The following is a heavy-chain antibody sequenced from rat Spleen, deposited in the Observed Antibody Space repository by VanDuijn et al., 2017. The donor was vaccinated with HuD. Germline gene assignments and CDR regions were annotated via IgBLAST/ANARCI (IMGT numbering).Heavy chain of an antibody. V-gene: IGHV5-29*01. CDR3: ARRHYGYTDYFDY. Sequence: EVQLVASNGGLVQPGRSLKLSCAASGFTFNDHFMAWVRQAPTKGLEWVASISYGDSSGHSSTYYRDSVKGRFTISRDNAKSTLSLQMDSLRSEDTATFYCARRHYGYTDYFDYWGQGVMVTVSS. CDR2: ISYGDSSGHSST. J-gene: IGHJ2*01. D-gene: IGHD1-9*01. CDR1: GFTFNDHF.